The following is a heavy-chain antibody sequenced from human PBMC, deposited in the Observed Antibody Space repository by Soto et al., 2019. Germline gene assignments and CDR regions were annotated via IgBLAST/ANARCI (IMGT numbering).Heavy chain of an antibody. D-gene: IGHD2-2*01. CDR1: GGSISYNSYY. CDR2: IFYTGTT. J-gene: IGHJ5*02. Sequence: SETLSLTCSVSGGSISYNSYYWGWIRQPPGKGLEWVGGIFYTGTTYYSPSLKDRVAISVDTSKNSFSLNLTSVTAADTAVYFCARLVVVAPVANAWGQGTLVTVSS. V-gene: IGHV4-39*02. CDR3: ARLVVVAPVANA.